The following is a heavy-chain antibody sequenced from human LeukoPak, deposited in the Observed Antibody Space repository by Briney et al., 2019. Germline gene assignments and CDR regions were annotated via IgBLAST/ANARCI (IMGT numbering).Heavy chain of an antibody. Sequence: GGSLRLSCAASGFTFSNYVMNWVRQAPGKGLEWVTFIQKDGGSKFYADSVKGRFTISRDNSKNSLYLQMSSLRVEDTAFYYCVKGYYGSGSPLFDNWGQGTLVTVSS. CDR1: GFTFSNYV. V-gene: IGHV3-30*02. J-gene: IGHJ4*02. D-gene: IGHD3-10*01. CDR2: IQKDGGSK. CDR3: VKGYYGSGSPLFDN.